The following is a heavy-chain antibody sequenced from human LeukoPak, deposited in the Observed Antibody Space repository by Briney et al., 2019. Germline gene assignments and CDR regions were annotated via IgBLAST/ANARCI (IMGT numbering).Heavy chain of an antibody. V-gene: IGHV3-7*05. CDR2: IKQDGSEK. CDR1: GFTCRGYW. D-gene: IGHD2-8*01. J-gene: IGHJ4*02. Sequence: GGSLRLSCVASGFTCRGYWMTWVRQAPGKGLEWVADIKQDGSEKYYVDSVKGRFTISRDNAKNSLYLQMNSLRAEDTAVYYSARALGRGANGVCYLAFDYWGQGTLVTVSS. CDR3: ARALGRGANGVCYLAFDY.